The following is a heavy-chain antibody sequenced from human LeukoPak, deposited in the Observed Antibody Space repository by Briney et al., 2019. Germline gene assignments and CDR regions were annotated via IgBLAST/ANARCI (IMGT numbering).Heavy chain of an antibody. CDR3: ARLGEVYFDY. CDR1: GGSISSGGYY. D-gene: IGHD3-16*01. V-gene: IGHV4-30-2*01. Sequence: SQTLSLTCTVSGGSISSGGYYWSWIRQPPGKGLEWIVYIYHSGSTYYNPSLKSRVTISVDRSKNQFSLKLSSVTAADTAVYYCARLGEVYFDYWGQGTLVTVSS. J-gene: IGHJ4*02. CDR2: IYHSGST.